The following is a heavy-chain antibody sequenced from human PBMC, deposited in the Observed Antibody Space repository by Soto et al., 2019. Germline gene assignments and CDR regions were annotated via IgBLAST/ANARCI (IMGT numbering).Heavy chain of an antibody. CDR1: GFTFSSYA. Sequence: GGSLRLSCAASGFTFSSYAMSWVRQAPGKGLEWVSAISGSGGSTYYADSVKGRFTISRDNSKNTLYLQMNSLRAEATAVYYCAKYWYYYGSWSFYYYYGMDVWGQGTTVTVSS. CDR3: AKYWYYYGSWSFYYYYGMDV. D-gene: IGHD3-10*01. CDR2: ISGSGGST. J-gene: IGHJ6*02. V-gene: IGHV3-23*01.